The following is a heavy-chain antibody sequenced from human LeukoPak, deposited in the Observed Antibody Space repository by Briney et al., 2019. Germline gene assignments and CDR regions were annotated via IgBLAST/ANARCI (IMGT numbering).Heavy chain of an antibody. CDR3: ARMRGSSGWGYYYYVDV. J-gene: IGHJ6*03. Sequence: GGSLRLSCAASGFTFSSYWMSWVRQAPGKGLEWVANIKQDGSEKYYVDSVKGRFTISRDNAKNTLYLQMNSLRAEDTAVYYCARMRGSSGWGYYYYVDVWGKGTTVTISS. CDR2: IKQDGSEK. D-gene: IGHD6-19*01. CDR1: GFTFSSYW. V-gene: IGHV3-7*01.